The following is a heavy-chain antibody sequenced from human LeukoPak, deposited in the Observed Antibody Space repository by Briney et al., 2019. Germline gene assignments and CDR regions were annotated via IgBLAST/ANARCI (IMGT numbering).Heavy chain of an antibody. V-gene: IGHV4-59*01. Sequence: SETLSLTCTASGGSISSYYWSWIRQPPGKGLEWIGYIYYSGSTNYNPSLKSRVTISVDTSKNQFSLKLSSVTAADTAVYYCARARQWLVHFDYWGQGTLVTVSS. D-gene: IGHD6-19*01. CDR3: ARARQWLVHFDY. CDR1: GGSISSYY. J-gene: IGHJ4*02. CDR2: IYYSGST.